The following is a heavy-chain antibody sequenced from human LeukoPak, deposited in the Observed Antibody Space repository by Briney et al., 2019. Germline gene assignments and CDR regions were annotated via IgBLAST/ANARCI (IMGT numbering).Heavy chain of an antibody. CDR3: AKWKNNNSGYDH. D-gene: IGHD5-12*01. V-gene: IGHV3-30*02. J-gene: IGHJ5*02. CDR2: IPYDASNE. CDR1: ESTFTTYG. Sequence: PGGSLRLSCEASESTFTTYGMHWVRQAPGKGLEWVAFIPYDASNEYYGDSVKGRFTISRDNSKNTLYLQMYSLRAEDTAVYFCAKWKNNNSGYDHWGQGTLVTVSS.